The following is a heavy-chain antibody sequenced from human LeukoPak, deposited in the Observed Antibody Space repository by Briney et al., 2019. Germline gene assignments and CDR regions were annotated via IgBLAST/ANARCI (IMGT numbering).Heavy chain of an antibody. J-gene: IGHJ6*02. Sequence: GGSLRLSCAASGFTFSSYWMSWVRQAPGKGLEWVANIKQDGSEKYYVDSVKGRFTISRDNAKNSLYPQMNSLRAEDTAVYYCARDVVVVPAAIPGLYYYYGMDVWGQGTTVTVSS. D-gene: IGHD2-2*02. V-gene: IGHV3-7*01. CDR1: GFTFSSYW. CDR3: ARDVVVVPAAIPGLYYYYGMDV. CDR2: IKQDGSEK.